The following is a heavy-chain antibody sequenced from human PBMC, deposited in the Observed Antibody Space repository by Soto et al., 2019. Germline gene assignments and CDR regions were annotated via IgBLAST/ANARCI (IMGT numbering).Heavy chain of an antibody. J-gene: IGHJ6*02. D-gene: IGHD1-26*01. Sequence: PGGSLRLSCAASGFTFSSYAMSWVRQAPGKGLEWVSAISGSGGSTYYADSVKGRFTISRDNSKNTLYLQMNSPRAEDTAVYYCAKGVGELYYYYGMDVWGQGTTVTVSS. CDR3: AKGVGELYYYYGMDV. CDR1: GFTFSSYA. V-gene: IGHV3-23*01. CDR2: ISGSGGST.